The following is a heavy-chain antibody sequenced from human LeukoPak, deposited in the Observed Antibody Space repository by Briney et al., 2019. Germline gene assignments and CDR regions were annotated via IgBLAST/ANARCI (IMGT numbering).Heavy chain of an antibody. Sequence: SETLSLTCTVSGGSISSYYWSWIRQPPGKGLEWIGYIYYSGSTNYNPSLKNRVTISVDTSKNQFSLKLSSVTAADTAVYYCARRYCSGGSCYSGFDYWGQGTLVTVSS. D-gene: IGHD2-15*01. V-gene: IGHV4-59*01. CDR2: IYYSGST. J-gene: IGHJ4*02. CDR1: GGSISSYY. CDR3: ARRYCSGGSCYSGFDY.